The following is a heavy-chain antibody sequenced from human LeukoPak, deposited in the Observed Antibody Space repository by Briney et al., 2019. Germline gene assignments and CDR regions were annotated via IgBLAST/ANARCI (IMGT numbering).Heavy chain of an antibody. CDR3: ARDYYDQCAALGY. D-gene: IGHD3-16*01. Sequence: SVKVSCKASGGTFSSYAISWVRQAPGQGLEWMGGIIPIFGTANYAQKFQGRVTITADESTSTAYMELSSLRSEDTAVYYCARDYYDQCAALGYWGQGTLVTVSS. J-gene: IGHJ4*02. V-gene: IGHV1-69*13. CDR2: IIPIFGTA. CDR1: GGTFSSYA.